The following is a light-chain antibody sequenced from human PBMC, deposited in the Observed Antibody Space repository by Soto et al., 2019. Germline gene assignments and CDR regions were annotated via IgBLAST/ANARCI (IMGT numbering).Light chain of an antibody. Sequence: EIVMTQSPAPLSVSPGESATLSCRASQSVSSNLAWYQQKPGQAPRLLIYGASTRATGIPARFSGSGSGTEVTLTISSLQSEDFAVYYCQQYNNWPPLTFGGGTKV. CDR3: QQYNNWPPLT. J-gene: IGKJ4*01. CDR2: GAS. V-gene: IGKV3-15*01. CDR1: QSVSSN.